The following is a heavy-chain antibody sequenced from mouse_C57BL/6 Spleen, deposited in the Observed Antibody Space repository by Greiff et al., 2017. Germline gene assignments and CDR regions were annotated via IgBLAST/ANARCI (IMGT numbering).Heavy chain of an antibody. Sequence: VQLQQSGPGLVQPSPCLSITCTVSGFSLTSYGVDWVRQSPGKGLEWLGVICSGGSTDYNAAFISRLSISKDNSKSQVFFKMNSLHADDTAIYSCARKGMDYWGQGTPVTVSA. CDR3: ARKGMDY. CDR1: GFSLTSYG. CDR2: ICSGGST. V-gene: IGHV2-2*01. J-gene: IGHJ4*01.